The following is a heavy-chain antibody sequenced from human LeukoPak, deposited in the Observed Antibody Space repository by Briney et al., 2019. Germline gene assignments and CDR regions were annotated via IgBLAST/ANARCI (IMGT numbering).Heavy chain of an antibody. V-gene: IGHV1-2*02. D-gene: IGHD3-3*01. CDR3: AREMYYDFWRGSDY. Sequence: ASVKVSCKASGYTFTGYYMHWVRQAPGRGLGWMGWINPNSGDTNYAQKFQGRVTMTRDTSISTAYMELSRLRSDDTAVYYCAREMYYDFWRGSDYWGQGTLVTVSS. CDR1: GYTFTGYY. J-gene: IGHJ4*02. CDR2: INPNSGDT.